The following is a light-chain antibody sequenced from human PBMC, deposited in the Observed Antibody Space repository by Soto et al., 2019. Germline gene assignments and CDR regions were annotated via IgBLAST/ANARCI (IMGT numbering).Light chain of an antibody. V-gene: IGKV1-39*01. CDR3: QQTYSTPLT. CDR2: VAS. Sequence: DIQMTQSPSSMSAFVGDRVTITCRASQRIANYLNWYQQKPGKDPEVLIYVASNLKRGVPSRFCGSGSETAFTLTISSLQPEDFAAYYCQQTYSTPLTFGGGTKVAVK. CDR1: QRIANY. J-gene: IGKJ4*01.